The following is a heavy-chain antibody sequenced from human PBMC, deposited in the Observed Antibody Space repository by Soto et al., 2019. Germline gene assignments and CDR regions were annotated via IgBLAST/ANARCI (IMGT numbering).Heavy chain of an antibody. V-gene: IGHV1-18*01. J-gene: IGHJ4*02. CDR1: GYTFTSYG. CDR3: ARYDMITFGGVIDPFAY. Sequence: ASVKVSCKASGYTFTSYGISWVRQAPGQGLEWMGWISAYNGNTNYAQKLQGRVTMTTDTSTSTAYMELRSLRSDDTAVYYCARYDMITFGGVIDPFAYWAQGNLVTFSS. CDR2: ISAYNGNT. D-gene: IGHD3-16*02.